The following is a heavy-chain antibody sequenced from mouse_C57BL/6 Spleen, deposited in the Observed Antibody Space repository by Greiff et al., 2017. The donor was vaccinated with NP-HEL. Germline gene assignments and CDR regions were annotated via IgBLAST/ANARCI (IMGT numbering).Heavy chain of an antibody. J-gene: IGHJ2*01. Sequence: QVQLQQSGAELVKPGASVKISCKASGYTFTDYYINWVKQRPGQGLEWIGKIGPGSGSTYYNEKFKGKATRTADNSSSTAYMQLSSLTSEDSAVYCCARVAPNYYGSSYFDYWGQGTTLTVSS. CDR1: GYTFTDYY. CDR2: IGPGSGST. CDR3: ARVAPNYYGSSYFDY. V-gene: IGHV1-77*01. D-gene: IGHD1-1*01.